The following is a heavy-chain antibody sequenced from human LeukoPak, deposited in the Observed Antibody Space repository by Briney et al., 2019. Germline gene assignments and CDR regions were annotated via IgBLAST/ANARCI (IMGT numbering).Heavy chain of an antibody. CDR2: MNPNSGNT. Sequence: ASVKVSCKASGYTFTSYDINWVRQATGQGLEWMGWMNPNSGNTGYAQKFQGRVTMTRSTSISTAYMELSSLRSEDTAVYYCARDQIYCSSTSCYRAFESAPNYYYYGMDVWGQGTTVTVSS. J-gene: IGHJ6*02. CDR3: ARDQIYCSSTSCYRAFESAPNYYYYGMDV. V-gene: IGHV1-8*01. D-gene: IGHD2-2*02. CDR1: GYTFTSYD.